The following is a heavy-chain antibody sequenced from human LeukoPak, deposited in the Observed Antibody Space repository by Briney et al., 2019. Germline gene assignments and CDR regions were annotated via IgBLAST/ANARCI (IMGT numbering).Heavy chain of an antibody. CDR2: INRVGGT. D-gene: IGHD5-24*01. Sequence: SETLALTCAVHGGSFSDHYWNWIRQPPGKGLEWIGEINRVGGTNYNPSLKSRVTISVDTSKNQFSLKLSSVTAADTAVYYCARGDRDGYNYYYFDYWGQGTLVTVSS. CDR1: GGSFSDHY. V-gene: IGHV4-34*01. CDR3: ARGDRDGYNYYYFDY. J-gene: IGHJ4*02.